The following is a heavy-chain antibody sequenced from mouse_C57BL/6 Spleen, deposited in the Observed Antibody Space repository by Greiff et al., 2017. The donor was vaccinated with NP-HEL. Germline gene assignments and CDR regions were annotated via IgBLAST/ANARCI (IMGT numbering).Heavy chain of an antibody. CDR1: GYTFTSYW. V-gene: IGHV1-64*01. Sequence: QVQLQQPGAELVKPGASVKLSCKASGYTFTSYWMHWVKQRPGQGLEWIGMIHPNSGSTNYNEKFKSKATLTVDTSSSTAYMQLSSLTSEDSAVYYCAPYGSSYGYFDVWGTGTTVTVSS. D-gene: IGHD1-1*01. CDR3: APYGSSYGYFDV. CDR2: IHPNSGST. J-gene: IGHJ1*03.